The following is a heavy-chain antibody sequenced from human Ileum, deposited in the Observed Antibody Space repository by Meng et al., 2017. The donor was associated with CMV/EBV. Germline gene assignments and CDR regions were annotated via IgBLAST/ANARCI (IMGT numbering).Heavy chain of an antibody. CDR3: ARYSINRSDKYYFDY. CDR2: IYQSGST. Sequence: SETLSLTCTVSGYSINSGYYWAWIRQSPGKGLEWIASIYQSGSTDYNPSLKSRVTISVYTSKNQFSLNLSSVTAADTAVYFCARYSINRSDKYYFDYWGQGTLVTVSS. CDR1: GYSINSGYY. D-gene: IGHD1-26*01. V-gene: IGHV4-38-2*02. J-gene: IGHJ4*02.